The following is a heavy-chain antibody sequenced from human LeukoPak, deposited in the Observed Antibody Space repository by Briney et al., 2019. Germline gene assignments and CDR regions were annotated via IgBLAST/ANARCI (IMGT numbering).Heavy chain of an antibody. Sequence: ASVRVSCTASGDTFSSYAISWVRQAPGQGLEWMGWINRKNGGANYAPRFRGRVTLTRDSSTSTVYMELTRLTSDDTAVYYCARASFWESPVNWLDPWGQGTLLTVSS. CDR1: GDTFSSYA. D-gene: IGHD3-3*01. CDR2: INRKNGGA. J-gene: IGHJ5*02. V-gene: IGHV1-2*07. CDR3: ARASFWESPVNWLDP.